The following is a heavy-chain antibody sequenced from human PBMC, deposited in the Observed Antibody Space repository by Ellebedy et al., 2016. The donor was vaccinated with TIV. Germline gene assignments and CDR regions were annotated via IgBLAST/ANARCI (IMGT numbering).Heavy chain of an antibody. CDR3: SSINEGDVDK. Sequence: GESLKISXAASGFNFGSYWMHWVRQVPGKGLVWVSRINSDGSSTSYADSVKGRFTISRDNAKNTLYLQMNSLRAEDTAVYYCSSINEGDVDKWGQGTLVTVSS. D-gene: IGHD2-8*01. V-gene: IGHV3-74*01. CDR1: GFNFGSYW. CDR2: INSDGSST. J-gene: IGHJ4*02.